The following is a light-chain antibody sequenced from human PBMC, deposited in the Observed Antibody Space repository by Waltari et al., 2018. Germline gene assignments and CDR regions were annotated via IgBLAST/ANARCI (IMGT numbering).Light chain of an antibody. Sequence: DIQMTQSPSSLSASVGDRVTITCRASENVNNYLNWYQQKPGKAPKLLIYKASILQSGVPSRFSGSGSGTDYTFTISSLQSEDVATYYCQHNYGTPWTFGQGTKVEIK. CDR2: KAS. CDR3: QHNYGTPWT. CDR1: ENVNNY. J-gene: IGKJ1*01. V-gene: IGKV1-39*01.